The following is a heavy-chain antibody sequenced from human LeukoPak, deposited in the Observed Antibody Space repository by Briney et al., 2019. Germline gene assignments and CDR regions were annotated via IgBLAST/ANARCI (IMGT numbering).Heavy chain of an antibody. J-gene: IGHJ4*02. CDR2: MNPNSGNT. D-gene: IGHD3-22*01. V-gene: IGHV1-8*01. CDR3: ARRHYDSGGHYIY. Sequence: ASVKVSCKASGNTFTSYDINWVRQATGQGLEWMGWMNPNSGNTGYAQKLQGRVTMTRNTSRSTAYMELSSLRSEDTAVYYCARRHYDSGGHYIYWGQGTLVTDSS. CDR1: GNTFTSYD.